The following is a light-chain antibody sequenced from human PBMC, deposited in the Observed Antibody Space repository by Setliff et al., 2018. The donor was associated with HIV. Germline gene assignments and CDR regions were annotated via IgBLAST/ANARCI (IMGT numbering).Light chain of an antibody. V-gene: IGLV2-18*02. J-gene: IGLJ1*01. CDR3: SSYTSSSTPYV. Sequence: QSALAQPRSVSGSPGQSVTISCTGTSSDVGGYNYVSWYQQHPGTAPKLMIYEVSNRPSGVPDRFSGSKSGNTASLTISGLQAEDEADYYCSSYTSSSTPYVFGTGTKVTVL. CDR2: EVS. CDR1: SSDVGGYNY.